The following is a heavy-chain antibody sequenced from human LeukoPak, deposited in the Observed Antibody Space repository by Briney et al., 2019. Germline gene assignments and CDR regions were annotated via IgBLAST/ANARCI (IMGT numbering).Heavy chain of an antibody. CDR3: TKARYCSSAPCPFDY. V-gene: IGHV3-9*01. D-gene: IGHD2-2*01. CDR2: ISWDSGSI. Sequence: GGSLRLSCAASGFTFDEYAMYSVRQPPGKGLEWVSGISWDSGSIGYADSVKGRFTISRDNDKNSLYLQMNSLRAEDTALYYCTKARYCSSAPCPFDYWGQGTLVTVSS. J-gene: IGHJ4*02. CDR1: GFTFDEYA.